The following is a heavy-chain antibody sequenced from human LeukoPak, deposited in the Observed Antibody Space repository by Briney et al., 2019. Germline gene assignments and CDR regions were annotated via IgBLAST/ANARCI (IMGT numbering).Heavy chain of an antibody. D-gene: IGHD3-22*01. CDR3: AKAPRSDYYA. CDR1: GFTFSSYR. J-gene: IGHJ5*02. CDR2: ISGSGGST. V-gene: IGHV3-23*01. Sequence: PGGTLRLSCAASGFTFSSYRVRCVREAPGEGREGVSDISGSGGSTYYADSVKGRFTISRDNAKNSLYLQMNSLRAEDTAVYYCAKAPRSDYYAWGQGTLVPVSS.